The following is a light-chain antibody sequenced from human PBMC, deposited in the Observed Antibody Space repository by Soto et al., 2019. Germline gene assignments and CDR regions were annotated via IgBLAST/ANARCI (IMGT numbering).Light chain of an antibody. CDR1: QSVGRN. CDR2: TTS. Sequence: EIVMQQSPGTLSVSPGERVPLSCRASQSVGRNLAWYQQKPGQAPRLLIYTTSTRAPGIPARFTGSVSGTEFTLTISSLQSEDSAVYYCQQYNNWPDSFGGGTKVEIK. CDR3: QQYNNWPDS. V-gene: IGKV3-15*01. J-gene: IGKJ4*01.